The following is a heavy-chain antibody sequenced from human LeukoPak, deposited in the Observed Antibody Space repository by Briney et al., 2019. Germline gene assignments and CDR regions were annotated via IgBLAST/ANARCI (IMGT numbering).Heavy chain of an antibody. J-gene: IGHJ4*02. CDR3: SRKTVGTAGIALYN. CDR2: INHGDNNT. V-gene: IGHV3-23*01. CDR1: GFTFRNYA. D-gene: IGHD6-13*01. Sequence: GGSLRLSCAASGFTFRNYAMSWVRQAPGKGLEWVSHINHGDNNTFYADSVKGRFTLSRDSSKNTLYLQMNSLRAEDTAIYYCSRKTVGTAGIALYNWGQGTLVTGSS.